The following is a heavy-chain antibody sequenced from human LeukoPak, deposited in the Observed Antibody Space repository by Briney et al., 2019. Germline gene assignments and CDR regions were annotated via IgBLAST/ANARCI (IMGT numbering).Heavy chain of an antibody. CDR1: GFTFSSYS. CDR3: ARDKWSWIQLPPMDV. J-gene: IGHJ6*02. CDR2: ISSSSSTI. Sequence: GGSLRLSCAASGFTFSSYSMNWVRQAPGKGLEWVSYISSSSSTIYYADSVKGRFTISRDNAKNSLYLQMNSLRAEDTAVYYCARDKWSWIQLPPMDVWGQGTTVTVSS. V-gene: IGHV3-48*01. D-gene: IGHD5-18*01.